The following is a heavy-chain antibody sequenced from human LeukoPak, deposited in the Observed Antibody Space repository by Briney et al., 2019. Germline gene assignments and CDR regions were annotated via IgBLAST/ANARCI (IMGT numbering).Heavy chain of an antibody. CDR1: GGSISSGDYY. CDR2: IYYSGST. V-gene: IGHV4-30-4*02. CDR3: ARVAGVPAAIGS. D-gene: IGHD2-2*01. Sequence: SETLSLTCTVSGGSISSGDYYWSWIRQPPGKGLEWIGYIYYSGSTYYNPSLKSRVTISVDTSKNQFSLKLSSVTAADTAVYYCARVAGVPAAIGSWGQGTLVTVSS. J-gene: IGHJ4*02.